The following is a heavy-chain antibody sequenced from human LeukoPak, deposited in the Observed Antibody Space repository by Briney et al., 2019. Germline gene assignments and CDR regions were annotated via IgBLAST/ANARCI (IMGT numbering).Heavy chain of an antibody. Sequence: GGSLRLSCAASGFTFSGYWMHWVRQAPGRGLVWVSRISGDGSSTNYADSVKGRFTISRDNAKNTLYLQMNSLRAEDTAAYYCARGRSGSTYYYFDYWGQGTLVTVSS. V-gene: IGHV3-74*01. CDR2: ISGDGSST. CDR3: ARGRSGSTYYYFDY. J-gene: IGHJ4*02. CDR1: GFTFSGYW. D-gene: IGHD3-3*01.